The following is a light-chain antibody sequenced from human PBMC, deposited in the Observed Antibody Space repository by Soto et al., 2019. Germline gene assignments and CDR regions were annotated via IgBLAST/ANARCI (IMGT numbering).Light chain of an antibody. J-gene: IGKJ3*01. V-gene: IGKV3-20*01. CDR3: QQYGSSTPFT. Sequence: EIVLMQSPGTLSFSPGERSTLSCMALQSVTSTYLAWYQQKPGQAPRPXIYGASTRVTGIPDRFSGSGSGTDFTLTISRLETEDFAVYYCQQYGSSTPFTFGPGTKVD. CDR1: QSVTSTY. CDR2: GAS.